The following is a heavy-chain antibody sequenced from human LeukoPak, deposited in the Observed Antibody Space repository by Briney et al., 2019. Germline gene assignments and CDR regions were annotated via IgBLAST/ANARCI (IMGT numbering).Heavy chain of an antibody. J-gene: IGHJ2*01. D-gene: IGHD6-19*01. CDR3: AREMTDGSGWFRVSLDL. Sequence: ASVKVSCKASGYTFTGYYMHWVRQAPGQGLEWMGWINPNSGGTNYAQKFQGRVTMTRDMSTSTVYMELSSLRSEDTAVYYCAREMTDGSGWFRVSLDLWGRGTLVTVSS. V-gene: IGHV1-2*02. CDR1: GYTFTGYY. CDR2: INPNSGGT.